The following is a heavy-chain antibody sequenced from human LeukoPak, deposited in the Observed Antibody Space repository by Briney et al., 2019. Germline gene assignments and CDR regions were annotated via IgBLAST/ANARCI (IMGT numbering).Heavy chain of an antibody. J-gene: IGHJ5*02. V-gene: IGHV3-7*01. Sequence: GGSLRLSCAASGFTFSSYWMSWVRQAPGKGLEWVANIKQDGSEKYYVDSVKGRFTISRDNAKNSLYLQMNSLRAEDTAVYYCARGPDIVVVSGWFGPWGQGTLVTVSS. CDR3: ARGPDIVVVSGWFGP. CDR2: IKQDGSEK. D-gene: IGHD2-15*01. CDR1: GFTFSSYW.